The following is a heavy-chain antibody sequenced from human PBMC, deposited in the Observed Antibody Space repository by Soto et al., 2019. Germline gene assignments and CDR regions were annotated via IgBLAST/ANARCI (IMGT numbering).Heavy chain of an antibody. CDR2: IYSGGST. CDR3: ARVEYSYGPYFDY. Sequence: HPGGSLRLSCAASGFTVSSNYMSWVRQAPGKGLEWVSVIYSGGSTYYADSVKGRFTISRDNSKNTLYLQMNSLRAEDTAVYYCARVEYSYGPYFDYWGQGTLVTVSS. CDR1: GFTVSSNY. D-gene: IGHD5-18*01. V-gene: IGHV3-53*01. J-gene: IGHJ4*02.